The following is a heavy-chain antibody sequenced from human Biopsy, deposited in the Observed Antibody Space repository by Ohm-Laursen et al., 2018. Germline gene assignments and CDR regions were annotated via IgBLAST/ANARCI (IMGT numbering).Heavy chain of an antibody. CDR2: IVPVLGHL. D-gene: IGHD3-3*01. CDR3: AADADGYYTEFDY. CDR1: GGPSSNYA. Sequence: SSVKVSCKASGGPSSNYAFSWVRQAPGQGLEWVGRIVPVLGHLNYAQRFQGRVSITADKSTSYAFMELSRLTSGDTAVHYCAADADGYYTEFDYWGPGTLVTVSS. J-gene: IGHJ4*02. V-gene: IGHV1-69*04.